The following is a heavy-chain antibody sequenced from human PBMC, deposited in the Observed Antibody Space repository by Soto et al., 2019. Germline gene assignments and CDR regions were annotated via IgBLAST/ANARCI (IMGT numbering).Heavy chain of an antibody. Sequence: PSETLSLTCTVSGGSISSYYWSWIRQPPGKGLEWIGYIYYSGSTNYNPSLKSRVTISVDTSKSQFSLKLSSVTAADTAVYYCARAVDYGSGMDVWGQGTTVTVSS. J-gene: IGHJ6*02. CDR2: IYYSGST. CDR3: ARAVDYGSGMDV. D-gene: IGHD4-17*01. V-gene: IGHV4-59*01. CDR1: GGSISSYY.